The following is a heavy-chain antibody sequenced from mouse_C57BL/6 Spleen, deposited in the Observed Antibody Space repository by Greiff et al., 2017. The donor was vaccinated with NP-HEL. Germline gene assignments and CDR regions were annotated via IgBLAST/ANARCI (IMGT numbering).Heavy chain of an antibody. CDR2: ITPSSGYT. CDR1: GYTFTRYW. V-gene: IGHV1-7*01. J-gene: IGHJ2*01. CDR3: ARMLRSYYFDY. Sequence: VKVVESGAELAKPGASVKLSCKASGYTFTRYWMHWVKQRPGQGLEWIGYITPSSGYTKYNQKFKDKATLTADKSSSTAYMQLSSLTYEDSAVYYCARMLRSYYFDYWGQGTTLTVSS. D-gene: IGHD1-1*01.